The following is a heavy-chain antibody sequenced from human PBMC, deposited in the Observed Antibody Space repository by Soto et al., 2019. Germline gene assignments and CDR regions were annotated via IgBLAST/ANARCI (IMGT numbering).Heavy chain of an antibody. CDR2: ISYDGSNK. Sequence: VGSLRLSCAASGFTFSSYAMHWVRQAPGKGLEWVAVISYDGSNKYYADSVKGRFTISRDNSKNTLYLQMNSLRAEDTAVYYCARWRTAINFDYWGQGTLVTVSS. J-gene: IGHJ4*02. D-gene: IGHD2-21*02. V-gene: IGHV3-30-3*01. CDR1: GFTFSSYA. CDR3: ARWRTAINFDY.